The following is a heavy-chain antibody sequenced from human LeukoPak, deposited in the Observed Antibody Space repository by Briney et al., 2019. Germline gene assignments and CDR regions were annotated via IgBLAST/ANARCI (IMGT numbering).Heavy chain of an antibody. CDR3: ARKSYGDYDDY. Sequence: GGSLRLSCAASGFTFSSYSMNWVRQAPGKGLEWVSYISSSSSTIYYAGSVKGRFTISRDNAKNSLYLQMNSLRAEDTAVYYCARKSYGDYDDYWGQGTLVTVSS. CDR1: GFTFSSYS. D-gene: IGHD4-17*01. V-gene: IGHV3-48*01. J-gene: IGHJ4*02. CDR2: ISSSSSTI.